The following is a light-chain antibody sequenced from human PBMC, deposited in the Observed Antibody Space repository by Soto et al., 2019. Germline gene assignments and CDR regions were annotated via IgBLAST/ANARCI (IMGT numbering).Light chain of an antibody. J-gene: IGKJ2*01. CDR2: AAS. CDR3: QQSYSTPST. CDR1: QSISSY. Sequence: DIQMTQYPSSLSTSGGDRVTITCRASQSISSYFNWYQQKPGKAPKLLIYAASSLQSGVPSRFSGSGSGKDFTLTISSLQPEDFATYYCQQSYSTPSTFGQGTKLEIK. V-gene: IGKV1-39*01.